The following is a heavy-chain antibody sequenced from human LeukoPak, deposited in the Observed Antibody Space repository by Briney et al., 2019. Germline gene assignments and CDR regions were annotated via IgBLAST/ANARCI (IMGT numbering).Heavy chain of an antibody. Sequence: SETLSLTCTVSGGSIGSYYWSWIRQPAGKGLEWIGRVYTSGNTNYNPSLKSRVTMSVDTSKKQFSLKLSSVTAADTAVYYCARDRQGYYFDYWGQGTLVTVSS. CDR3: ARDRQGYYFDY. D-gene: IGHD2-15*01. J-gene: IGHJ4*02. V-gene: IGHV4-4*07. CDR2: VYTSGNT. CDR1: GGSIGSYY.